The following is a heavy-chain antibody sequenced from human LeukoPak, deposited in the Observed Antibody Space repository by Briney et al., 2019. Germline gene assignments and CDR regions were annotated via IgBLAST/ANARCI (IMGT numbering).Heavy chain of an antibody. CDR3: VRSAFHAGSGNYYDY. CDR1: GFIFNNYA. Sequence: PGGSLRLSCAGSGFIFNNYAMHWVRQPPGKGLEWVSGISWNSGSIDYADSVKGRFTISRDNAENTLYLQMNSLRVEDTAVYYCVRSAFHAGSGNYYDYWGQGTLVTVSS. V-gene: IGHV3-9*01. D-gene: IGHD3-22*01. J-gene: IGHJ4*02. CDR2: ISWNSGSI.